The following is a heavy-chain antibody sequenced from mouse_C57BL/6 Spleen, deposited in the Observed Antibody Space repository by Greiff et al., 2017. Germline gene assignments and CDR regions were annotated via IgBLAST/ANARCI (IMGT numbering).Heavy chain of an antibody. J-gene: IGHJ4*01. CDR2: IDPSDSYT. CDR1: GYTFTSYW. D-gene: IGHD1-1*01. CDR3: ARNGVYYGSSYGAMDY. Sequence: QVQLQQPGAELVMPGASVKLSCKASGYTFTSYWMHWVKQRPGQGLEWIGEIDPSDSYTNYNQKFKGKSTLTVDKSSSTAYMQLSSLTSEDSAVYYCARNGVYYGSSYGAMDYWGQGTSVTVSS. V-gene: IGHV1-69*01.